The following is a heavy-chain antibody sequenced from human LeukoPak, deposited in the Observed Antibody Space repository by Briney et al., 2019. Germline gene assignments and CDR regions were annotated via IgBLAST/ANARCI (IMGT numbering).Heavy chain of an antibody. J-gene: IGHJ6*03. CDR1: GGSISSSSYY. CDR2: IYYSGST. CDR3: ESIPGYSSGGYYYYYMDV. Sequence: SETLSLTCTVSGGSISSSSYYWGWIRQPPGKGLEWIESIYYSGSTYYNPSLKSRVTISVDTSKNQFSLKLSSVTAADTAVYYCESIPGYSSGGYYYYYMDVWGKGTTVTVSS. D-gene: IGHD6-19*01. V-gene: IGHV4-39*01.